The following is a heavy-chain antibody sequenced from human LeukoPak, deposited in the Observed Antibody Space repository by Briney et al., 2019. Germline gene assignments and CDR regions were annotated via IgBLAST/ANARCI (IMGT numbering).Heavy chain of an antibody. Sequence: PGGSLRLSCAASGFTFSSYWMHWVRQVPGKGLVWVARINPGGSSITYADSVKGRFTISRDNAKNTLYLKMDSLRAEDTGAYYCARSNQADDYWGQGTPVTVSS. CDR1: GFTFSSYW. CDR3: ARSNQADDY. J-gene: IGHJ4*02. V-gene: IGHV3-74*01. CDR2: INPGGSSI. D-gene: IGHD1-14*01.